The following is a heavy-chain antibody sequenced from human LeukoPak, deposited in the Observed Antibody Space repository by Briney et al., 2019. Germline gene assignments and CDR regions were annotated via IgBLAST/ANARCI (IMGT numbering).Heavy chain of an antibody. Sequence: GRSLRLSCAASGFTFSSYGMHWVRQAPGEGLEWVAFIRYDGNNKYYADSVKGRFTISRDNSKNTLYLQMNSLRAEDTAVFYCAKAATKGYYYGTTGDWGQGTLVTVSS. CDR3: AKAATKGYYYGTTGD. V-gene: IGHV3-30*02. CDR1: GFTFSSYG. CDR2: IRYDGNNK. D-gene: IGHD3-10*01. J-gene: IGHJ4*02.